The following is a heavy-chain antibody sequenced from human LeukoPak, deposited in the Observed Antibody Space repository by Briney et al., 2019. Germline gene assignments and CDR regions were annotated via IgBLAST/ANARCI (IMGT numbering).Heavy chain of an antibody. V-gene: IGHV3-23*01. D-gene: IGHD3-22*01. J-gene: IGHJ5*01. Sequence: GGSLRLSCAASGFTFYMYAMSWVRQAPGKGLEWVASMCGTAGCTFYPDSVKGRFTISRDNSKNILYLQMNSLRAEDTAIYYCAKDRPNFYENSGHYYRRDGDSWGQGTLVTVSS. CDR3: AKDRPNFYENSGHYYRRDGDS. CDR1: GFTFYMYA. CDR2: MCGTAGCT.